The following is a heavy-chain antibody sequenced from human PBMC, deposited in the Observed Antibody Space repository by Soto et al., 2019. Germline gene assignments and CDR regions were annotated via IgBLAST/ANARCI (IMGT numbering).Heavy chain of an antibody. J-gene: IGHJ4*02. CDR3: ARDHAGSSWFRFDY. Sequence: QVQLVQSGAEVKKPGASVRVSCKTSGYTFTRYSISWVRQAPGQGLEWMGWISAYNGDTNYAQNLQGRVTMTTDASTSTAYMELRSLRSDDTAMYYCARDHAGSSWFRFDYWGQGTLVTVSS. CDR2: ISAYNGDT. D-gene: IGHD6-13*01. V-gene: IGHV1-18*01. CDR1: GYTFTRYS.